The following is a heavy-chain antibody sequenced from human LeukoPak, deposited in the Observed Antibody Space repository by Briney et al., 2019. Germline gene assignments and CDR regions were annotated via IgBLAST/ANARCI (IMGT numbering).Heavy chain of an antibody. CDR3: TKGCGDTCYSDFDY. J-gene: IGHJ4*02. CDR1: VFTFSYYA. Sequence: PVGSLRVSCAASVFTFSYYAMGWVRRAPGKGLEWVSTIGGGPGNTFYADSVNGRFTISSDNSKNTLYLQMNSLRVDDADIYYCTKGCGDTCYSDFDYWGQGSLVTVSS. CDR2: IGGGPGNT. V-gene: IGHV3-23*01. D-gene: IGHD2-15*01.